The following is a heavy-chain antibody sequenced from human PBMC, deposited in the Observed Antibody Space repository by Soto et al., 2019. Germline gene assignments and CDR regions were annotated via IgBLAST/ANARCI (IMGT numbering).Heavy chain of an antibody. CDR2: IYSGVGT. Sequence: EVQLVESGGGLVQPGGSLRLSCAASGFTVSDNYMSWVRQAPGKGLEWVSLIYSGVGTYYTDSVKGRFTISRHDSKNTMYLHMNRLRTEDTAVYYCAAATRAASEGGFDNWGQGTLVTVSS. CDR1: GFTVSDNY. CDR3: AAATRAASEGGFDN. D-gene: IGHD2-15*01. J-gene: IGHJ4*02. V-gene: IGHV3-53*04.